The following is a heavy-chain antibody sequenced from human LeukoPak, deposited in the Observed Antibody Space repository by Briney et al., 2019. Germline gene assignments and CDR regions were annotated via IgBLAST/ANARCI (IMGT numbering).Heavy chain of an antibody. CDR1: GYTFTSYG. J-gene: IGHJ3*02. CDR2: ISAYNGNT. D-gene: IGHD6-13*01. V-gene: IGHV1-18*01. Sequence: ASVKVSCKASGYTFTSYGISWVRQAPGQGLEWMGWISAYNGNTNYAQKLQGRVAMTTDTSTSTAYMELRSLRSDDTAVYYCARVGYSSSWPDAFDIWGQGTMVTVSS. CDR3: ARVGYSSSWPDAFDI.